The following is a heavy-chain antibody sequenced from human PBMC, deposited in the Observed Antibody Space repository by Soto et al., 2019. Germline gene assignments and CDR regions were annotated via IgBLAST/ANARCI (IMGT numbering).Heavy chain of an antibody. CDR2: IYYSGST. V-gene: IGHV4-30-4*01. CDR3: ARGGHYDSSGYDWFDP. J-gene: IGHJ5*02. Sequence: SETLSLTCTVSGGSISSGDYYWSWIRQPPGKGLEWIGYIYYSGSTYYNPSLKSRVTISVDTSKNQFSLKLSSVTAADTAVYYCARGGHYDSSGYDWFDPWGQGTLVTVSS. D-gene: IGHD3-22*01. CDR1: GGSISSGDYY.